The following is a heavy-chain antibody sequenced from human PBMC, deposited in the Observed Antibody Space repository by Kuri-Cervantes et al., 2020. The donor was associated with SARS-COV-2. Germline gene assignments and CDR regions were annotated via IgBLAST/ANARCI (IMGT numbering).Heavy chain of an antibody. CDR2: VSYNGTNK. V-gene: IGHV3-30-3*01. CDR3: ARDPWGWYFDL. Sequence: GESLKISCSASGFNYLNYAIHWVRQAPGTGLEWVAVVSYNGTNKYYADSVKGRFTISRDNSKNTLYLQMNSLRAEDTAVYYCARDPWGWYFDLWGRGTLVTVSS. CDR1: GFNYLNYA. D-gene: IGHD7-27*01. J-gene: IGHJ2*01.